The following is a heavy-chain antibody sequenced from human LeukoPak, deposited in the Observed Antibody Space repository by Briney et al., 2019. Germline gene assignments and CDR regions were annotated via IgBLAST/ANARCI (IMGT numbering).Heavy chain of an antibody. CDR2: IYYSGGT. Sequence: PSETLSLTCTVSGGSISSYYWSWIRQPPGKGLEWIGYIYYSGGTNYNPSLKSRVTISVDTSKNQFSLKLSSVTAADTAVYYCARQVVRGVILPLVWFDPWGQGTLVTVSS. D-gene: IGHD3-10*01. V-gene: IGHV4-59*08. J-gene: IGHJ5*02. CDR3: ARQVVRGVILPLVWFDP. CDR1: GGSISSYY.